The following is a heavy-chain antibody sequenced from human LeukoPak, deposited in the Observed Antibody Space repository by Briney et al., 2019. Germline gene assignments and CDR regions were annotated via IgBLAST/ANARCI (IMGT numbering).Heavy chain of an antibody. CDR3: ARSDYDFWSGYYRLFDP. Sequence: GGSLRLSCAASGFTFSSYWMHWVRQAPGKGLAWVSRINSDGSSTSYADSVKGRFTISRDNAKNTLYLQMNSLRAEDTAVYYCARSDYDFWSGYYRLFDPWGQGTLVTVSS. CDR1: GFTFSSYW. CDR2: INSDGSST. D-gene: IGHD3-3*01. J-gene: IGHJ5*02. V-gene: IGHV3-74*01.